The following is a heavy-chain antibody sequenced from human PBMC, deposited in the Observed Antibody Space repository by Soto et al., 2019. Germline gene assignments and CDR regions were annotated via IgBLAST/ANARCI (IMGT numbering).Heavy chain of an antibody. CDR3: ARDITMLGYFDY. D-gene: IGHD3-10*02. J-gene: IGHJ4*02. CDR1: GGSISSYY. Sequence: SETLSLTCTVSGGSISSYYWSWIRQPPGKGLEWIGYIYYSGSTNYNPSLKSRVTISVDTSKNQFSLKLSSVTAADTAVYYCARDITMLGYFDYWGQGTLVTAPQ. V-gene: IGHV4-59*12. CDR2: IYYSGST.